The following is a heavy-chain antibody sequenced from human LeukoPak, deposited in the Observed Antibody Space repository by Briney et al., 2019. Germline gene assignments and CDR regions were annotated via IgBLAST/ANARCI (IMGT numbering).Heavy chain of an antibody. CDR3: AKGAAAGLVDWFGP. V-gene: IGHV3-23*01. D-gene: IGHD6-25*01. CDR2: ITGDGAT. J-gene: IGHJ5*02. Sequence: PGGSLRLSCAVSGFTFTNFAMMWVRQAPGEGLQWVSSITGDGATYYADSVRGRFMLSRDTSKNTLYLQMNSLTAEDTALYYCAKGAAAGLVDWFGPWGQGTLVTVSS. CDR1: GFTFTNFA.